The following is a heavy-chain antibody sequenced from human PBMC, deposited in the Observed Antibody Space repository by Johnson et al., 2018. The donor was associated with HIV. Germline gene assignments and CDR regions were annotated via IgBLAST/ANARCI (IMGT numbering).Heavy chain of an antibody. D-gene: IGHD3-22*01. Sequence: QVQLVESGGDVVQPGRSLRLSCAASRFIFSTSGMHWVRQAPGKGLEWVAVISFDGSNKYYVDSVKGRFTISRDNAKNSLFLQMNSLRVEDTAVYYCARAPDYDDSSGYGGWDAFDIWGQGTMVTVSS. CDR2: ISFDGSNK. J-gene: IGHJ3*02. CDR3: ARAPDYDDSSGYGGWDAFDI. V-gene: IGHV3-33*05. CDR1: RFIFSTSG.